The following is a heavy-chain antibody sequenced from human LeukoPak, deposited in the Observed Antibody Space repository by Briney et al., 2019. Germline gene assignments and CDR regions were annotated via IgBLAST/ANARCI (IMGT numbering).Heavy chain of an antibody. CDR2: FDPEDGET. CDR1: GYTLTELS. CDR3: ATVLRYSSSWYSFDY. J-gene: IGHJ4*02. D-gene: IGHD6-13*01. Sequence: ASVKVSCKVSGYTLTELSMHWVRQAPGKGLEWMGGFDPEDGETIYAQKFQGRVTMTEDTSTDTAYMELSSPRSEDTAVYYCATVLRYSSSWYSFDYWGQGTLVTVSS. V-gene: IGHV1-24*01.